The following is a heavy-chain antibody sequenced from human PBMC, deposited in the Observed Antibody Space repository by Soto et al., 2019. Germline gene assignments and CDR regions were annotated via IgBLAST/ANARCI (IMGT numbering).Heavy chain of an antibody. Sequence: QVQLQESGPGLVKPSETLSLTCTVSGGSISSYYWSWIRQPPGKGLEWIGYIYYSGSTNYNPSLKSRVTISVDTSKNQFSLKLSSVTAADTAVYYCARGNRLSSWYPWYWGQGTLVTVSS. CDR2: IYYSGST. D-gene: IGHD6-13*01. CDR1: GGSISSYY. V-gene: IGHV4-59*01. CDR3: ARGNRLSSWYPWY. J-gene: IGHJ4*02.